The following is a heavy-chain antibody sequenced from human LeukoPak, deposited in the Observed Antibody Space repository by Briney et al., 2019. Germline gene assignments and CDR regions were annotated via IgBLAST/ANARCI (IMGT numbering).Heavy chain of an antibody. CDR1: GFTFSSYW. J-gene: IGHJ6*02. CDR3: ARVRSGSSAGNYGMDV. V-gene: IGHV3-74*01. Sequence: GGSLRLSCAASGFTFSSYWMHWVRQAPGKGLVWVSRINSDGSSTSYADSVKGRFTTSRDNAKNTLDLQMSSLRAEDTAVYYCARVRSGSSAGNYGMDVWGQGTTVTVSS. CDR2: INSDGSST. D-gene: IGHD1-26*01.